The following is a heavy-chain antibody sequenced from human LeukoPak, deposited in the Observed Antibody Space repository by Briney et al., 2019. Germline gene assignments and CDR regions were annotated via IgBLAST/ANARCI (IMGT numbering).Heavy chain of an antibody. J-gene: IGHJ6*02. CDR1: GYTFTSYG. CDR2: IIPMFGTP. CDR3: ARGVLVGDFTYYYYGMDA. D-gene: IGHD3-16*01. Sequence: SVKVSCKASGYTFTSYGINWVRQAPGQRLEWMGRIIPMFGTPNYAQNFQGRVTITADTSTSTAYMELSSLRSEDSAVYYCARGVLVGDFTYYYYGMDAWGQGTTVTVSS. V-gene: IGHV1-69*06.